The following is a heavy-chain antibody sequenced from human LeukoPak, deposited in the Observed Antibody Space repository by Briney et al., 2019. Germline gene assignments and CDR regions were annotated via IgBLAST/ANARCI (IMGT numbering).Heavy chain of an antibody. CDR1: GFTFSSYA. CDR3: AKDIVVVPAAPGGGFDY. Sequence: GGSLRLSCAASGFTFSSYAMSWVRQAPGKGLEWVSAISGGGGSTYYADSVKGRFTISRDNSKNTLYLQMNSPRAEDTAVYYCAKDIVVVPAAPGGGFDYWGQGTLVTVSS. V-gene: IGHV3-23*01. CDR2: ISGGGGST. D-gene: IGHD2-2*01. J-gene: IGHJ4*02.